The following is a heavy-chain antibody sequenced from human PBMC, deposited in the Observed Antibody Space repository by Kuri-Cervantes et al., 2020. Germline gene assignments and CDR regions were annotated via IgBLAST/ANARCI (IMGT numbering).Heavy chain of an antibody. CDR3: ASAAVDIAATLRPDHYYYYYGMDV. J-gene: IGHJ6*02. D-gene: IGHD5-12*01. V-gene: IGHV1-46*01. CDR2: INPSGGST. CDR1: GYTFTSYY. Sequence: ASVKVSCKASGYTFTSYYMHWVRQAPGQGLEWMGIINPSGGSTSYAQKFQGRVTMTRDTSTSTVYMELSSLRSEDTAVYYCASAAVDIAATLRPDHYYYYYGMDVWGQGTTVTVSS.